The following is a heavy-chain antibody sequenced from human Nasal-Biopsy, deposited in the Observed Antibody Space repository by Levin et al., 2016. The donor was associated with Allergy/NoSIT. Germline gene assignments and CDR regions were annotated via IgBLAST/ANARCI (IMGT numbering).Heavy chain of an antibody. Sequence: SETLSLTCTVSGVSISSYYWSWIRQPAGKGLEWIGRVYITESRIYSPSLKSRVSMSVDTSKNQFSLRLSSVTAADTAVYYCAKYGPVPAAHFDSWGQGTPVTVSS. CDR2: VYITESR. D-gene: IGHD2-2*01. V-gene: IGHV4-4*07. CDR3: AKYGPVPAAHFDS. J-gene: IGHJ4*02. CDR1: GVSISSYY.